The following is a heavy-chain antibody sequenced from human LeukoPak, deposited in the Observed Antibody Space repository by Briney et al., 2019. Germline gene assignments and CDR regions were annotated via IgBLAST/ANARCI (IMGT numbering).Heavy chain of an antibody. Sequence: GASVKVSCKASGGTFSSYAISWVRQAPGQGLEWMGGIIPIFGTANYAQKFQGGVTITADKSTSTAYMELSSLRSEDTAVYYCASGGGEYSYGYVNFDYWGQGTLVTVSS. CDR3: ASGGGEYSYGYVNFDY. CDR1: GGTFSSYA. D-gene: IGHD5-18*01. V-gene: IGHV1-69*06. J-gene: IGHJ4*02. CDR2: IIPIFGTA.